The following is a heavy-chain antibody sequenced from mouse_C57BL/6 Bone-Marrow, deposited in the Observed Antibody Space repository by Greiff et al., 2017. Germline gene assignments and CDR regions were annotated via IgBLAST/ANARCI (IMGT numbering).Heavy chain of an antibody. J-gene: IGHJ1*03. CDR1: GYTFTDYN. D-gene: IGHD1-1*01. V-gene: IGHV1-18*01. CDR3: ARGGYYYGSWYFDV. Sequence: EVQLQESGPELVKPGASVKIPCKASGYTFTDYNMDWVKQSHGKSLEWIGDINPNNGGNIYNQKFKGKATLTVDKSSSTAYMELRSLTSEDTAVYYCARGGYYYGSWYFDVWGTGTTVTVSS. CDR2: INPNNGGN.